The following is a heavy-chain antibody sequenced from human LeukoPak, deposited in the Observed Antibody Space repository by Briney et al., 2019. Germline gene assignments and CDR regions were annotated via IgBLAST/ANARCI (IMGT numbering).Heavy chain of an antibody. CDR2: IKSKPDGGTT. D-gene: IGHD6-25*01. J-gene: IGHJ5*02. CDR1: GFTFSNAW. Sequence: PGGSLRLSCAASGFTFSNAWMSWVRQAPGKGLEWVGRIKSKPDGGTTDYAAPVKGRFTISRDDSKTTLYLQMNSLKTEDTAVYYCTCNLAAGRRNRWGQGTLVTVSS. V-gene: IGHV3-15*01. CDR3: TCNLAAGRRNR.